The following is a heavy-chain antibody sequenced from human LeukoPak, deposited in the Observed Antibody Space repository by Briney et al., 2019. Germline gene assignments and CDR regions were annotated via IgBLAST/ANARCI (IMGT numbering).Heavy chain of an antibody. CDR1: GGSISSGGYY. Sequence: SQTLSLTCTVSGGSISSGGYYWSWIRQPPGKGLEWIGYIYLSGSTYYNPSLKSRVTISVDRSKNQFSLKLSSVTAADTAVYYCARGEMAAVVAFDIWGQGTMVTVSS. CDR3: ARGEMAAVVAFDI. V-gene: IGHV4-30-2*01. D-gene: IGHD5-24*01. J-gene: IGHJ3*02. CDR2: IYLSGST.